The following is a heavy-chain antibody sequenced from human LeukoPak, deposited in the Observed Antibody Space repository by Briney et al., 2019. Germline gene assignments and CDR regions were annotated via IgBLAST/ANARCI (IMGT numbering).Heavy chain of an antibody. CDR2: ISGSGGST. CDR1: GFTFSSYA. J-gene: IGHJ4*02. V-gene: IGHV3-23*01. CDR3: AKAEYQLLFDS. D-gene: IGHD2-2*01. Sequence: GGSLRLSCAASGFTFSSYAMSWVRQAPGKGLEWVSAISGSGGSTDYADSVKGRFTISRDNSKNTLYLQMNSLRSEDTAVYYCAKAEYQLLFDSWGQGTLVTVSS.